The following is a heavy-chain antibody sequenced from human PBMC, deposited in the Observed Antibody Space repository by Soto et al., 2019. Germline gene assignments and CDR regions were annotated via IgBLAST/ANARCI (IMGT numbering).Heavy chain of an antibody. D-gene: IGHD6-19*01. J-gene: IGHJ6*02. CDR3: ARDREAGYNFYYGMDV. Sequence: SETLSLTCSVSGADINTYPWTWIRQPAGKGLEWIGRIYTSASINYNPSLKGRVTLSVDTSTNQVSLRLASVTAADTAIYYCARDREAGYNFYYGMDVWGQGTTVTVSS. V-gene: IGHV4-4*07. CDR1: GADINTYP. CDR2: IYTSASI.